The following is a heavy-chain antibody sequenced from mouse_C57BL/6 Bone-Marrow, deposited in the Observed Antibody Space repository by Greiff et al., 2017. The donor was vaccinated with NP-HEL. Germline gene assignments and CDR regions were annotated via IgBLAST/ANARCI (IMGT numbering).Heavy chain of an antibody. CDR3: ARTTRITTRRVHDAMDY. CDR1: GYTFTSYW. D-gene: IGHD2-4*01. CDR2: IYPGSGST. V-gene: IGHV1-55*01. Sequence: QVQLQQPGAELVKPGASVKMSCKASGYTFTSYWITWVKQRPGQGLEWIGDIYPGSGSTNYNEKFKSKATLPVDTSSSTDYMQLSSLTSEDSAVYYCARTTRITTRRVHDAMDYWGQGTAVTVSA. J-gene: IGHJ4*01.